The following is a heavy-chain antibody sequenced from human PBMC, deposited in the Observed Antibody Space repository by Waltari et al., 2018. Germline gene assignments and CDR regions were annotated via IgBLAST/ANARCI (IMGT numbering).Heavy chain of an antibody. J-gene: IGHJ5*02. CDR1: GGSISSYY. D-gene: IGHD3-22*01. CDR3: ARDRYYYDSSGYYWFDH. CDR2: SYTSSST. V-gene: IGHV4-4*07. Sequence: QVQLQESGPGLVKPSETLSLTCTVSGGSISSYYWSWIRQPAGTGLEWIWRSYTSSSTNYNPYLKRRVTMSVDTSKNQFYLKLSLVTAADTAVYYCARDRYYYDSSGYYWFDHGGQGTLVTVSS.